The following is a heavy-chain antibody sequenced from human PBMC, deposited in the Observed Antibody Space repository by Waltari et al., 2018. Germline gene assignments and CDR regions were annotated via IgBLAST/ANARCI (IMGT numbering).Heavy chain of an antibody. V-gene: IGHV3-7*01. CDR3: ARGRGSGWHLDY. Sequence: EVQLVESGGGLVQPGGSLRLSCAASGFPFSSYWMSWVRQAPGKGLEWVANIKQDGSEKYYVDSVKGRFTISRDNAKNSLYLQMNSLRAEDTAVYYCARGRGSGWHLDYWGQGTLVTVSS. D-gene: IGHD6-19*01. CDR1: GFPFSSYW. CDR2: IKQDGSEK. J-gene: IGHJ4*02.